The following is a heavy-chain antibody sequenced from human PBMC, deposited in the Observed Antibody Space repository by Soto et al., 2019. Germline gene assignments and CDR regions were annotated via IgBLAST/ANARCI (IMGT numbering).Heavy chain of an antibody. J-gene: IGHJ4*02. CDR3: AKYYGPTYYFDY. CDR1: GFTFSSYA. D-gene: IGHD3-16*01. Sequence: PGGSLRLSCAASGFTFSSYAMTWVRQAPGKGLEWVSAISGSGGSTYYADSVKGRFTISRDNSKNTLYLQMNSLRAEDTAVYYCAKYYGPTYYFDYWGQGTRVTVSS. CDR2: ISGSGGST. V-gene: IGHV3-23*01.